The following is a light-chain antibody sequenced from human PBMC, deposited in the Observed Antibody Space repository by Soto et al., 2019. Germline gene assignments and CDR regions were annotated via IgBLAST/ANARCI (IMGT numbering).Light chain of an antibody. J-gene: IGLJ1*01. CDR3: AAWDDSLNGYV. V-gene: IGLV1-44*01. CDR2: TNN. CDR1: TSNIGSNT. Sequence: QSVLTQPPSASGTPGQRVTISCSGRTSNIGSNTVNWYQQLPGTAPKLLIYTNNQRPSGVPDRFSGSKSGTSASLAISGLQSEDEADYYCAAWDDSLNGYVFGTGTKVPS.